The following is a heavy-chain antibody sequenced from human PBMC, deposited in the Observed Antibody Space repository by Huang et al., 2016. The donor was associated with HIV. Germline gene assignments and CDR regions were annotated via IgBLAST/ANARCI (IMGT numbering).Heavy chain of an antibody. CDR2: IIQMFGTL. CDR3: VLRGKWRHSGEAGDFDY. D-gene: IGHD2-21*01. J-gene: IGHJ4*02. V-gene: IGHV1-69*13. Sequence: QVQLVQSGAEVKQPGSSVRVSCKASGGTFISYAMAWVRQAPGQGLEWMGGIIQMFGTLNYAQKFQGRVTITADEATKTAYMEMRGLGSGDTAVYYCVLRGKWRHSGEAGDFDYWGQGTLVTVS. CDR1: GGTFISYA.